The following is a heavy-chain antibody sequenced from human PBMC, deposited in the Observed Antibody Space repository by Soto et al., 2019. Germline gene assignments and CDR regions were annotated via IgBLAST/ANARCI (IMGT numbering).Heavy chain of an antibody. V-gene: IGHV3-33*01. CDR3: ASSIAGALYYFDY. CDR1: GFTFSRYA. D-gene: IGHD6-13*01. J-gene: IGHJ4*02. CDR2: IWYDGNNK. Sequence: GSLRLSCAASGFTFSRYAMHWVRQAPGKGLEWVAVIWYDGNNKDYADSVKGRFTISRDNSKNTLYLQMDSLRAEDTAVYYCASSIAGALYYFDYWGQGTLVTVSS.